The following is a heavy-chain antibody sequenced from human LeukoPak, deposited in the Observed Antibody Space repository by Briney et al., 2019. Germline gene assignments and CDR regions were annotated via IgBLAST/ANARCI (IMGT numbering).Heavy chain of an antibody. V-gene: IGHV1-24*01. J-gene: IGHJ4*02. D-gene: IGHD6-19*01. CDR2: FDPEDGET. Sequence: ASVKVSCKVSGYTLTELSMHWVRQAPGKGLEWMGGFDPEDGETIYAQKFQGRVTMTEDTSTDTAYMELSSLRSEDTAVYYCATEHGMYSSGWYPFDYWGQGTLVTVSS. CDR3: ATEHGMYSSGWYPFDY. CDR1: GYTLTELS.